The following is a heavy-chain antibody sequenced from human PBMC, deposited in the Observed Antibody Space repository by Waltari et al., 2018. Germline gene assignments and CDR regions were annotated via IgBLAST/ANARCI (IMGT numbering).Heavy chain of an antibody. Sequence: QVQLQESGPGLVKPSETLSLTCIVSGTSITNYYWSWIRQPPGKGLEWIGLISDIGNTKYNPSLKSRVTISGDTSKNQVSLKMSAVTAADTAVFYCARMSGAAAGKFDYWGQGTLVTVSS. V-gene: IGHV4-59*01. CDR1: GTSITNYY. CDR2: ISDIGNT. D-gene: IGHD6-13*01. J-gene: IGHJ4*02. CDR3: ARMSGAAAGKFDY.